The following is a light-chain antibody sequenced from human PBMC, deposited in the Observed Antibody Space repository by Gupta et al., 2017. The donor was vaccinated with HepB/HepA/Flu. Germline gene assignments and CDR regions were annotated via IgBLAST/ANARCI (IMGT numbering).Light chain of an antibody. V-gene: IGKV3-11*01. J-gene: IGKJ2*01. CDR2: DAS. CDR1: QSVSGY. CDR3: QHLSNWPLFT. Sequence: DIVLTQSPATLSLSPGERATLSCRASQSVSGYLDWFQQKPGQAPRLLIYDASDRATGIPARFSGRGSGTDFTLTISRREPEDSAVYYCQHLSNWPLFTFGQGTKLEIK.